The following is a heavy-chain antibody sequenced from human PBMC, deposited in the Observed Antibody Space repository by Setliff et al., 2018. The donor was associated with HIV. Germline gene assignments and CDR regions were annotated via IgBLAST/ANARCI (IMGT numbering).Heavy chain of an antibody. Sequence: LRLSCAASGFTFSNYWMHWVRQTPGKGLDWVSRIYKDGRSTSYPDSVKGRFTISRDNARDTLFLQMNSLRVEDTAVYYCVRDGGHYDFDYWGQGTLVTVSS. D-gene: IGHD3-3*01. CDR3: VRDGGHYDFDY. CDR1: GFTFSNYW. J-gene: IGHJ4*02. CDR2: IYKDGRST. V-gene: IGHV3-74*01.